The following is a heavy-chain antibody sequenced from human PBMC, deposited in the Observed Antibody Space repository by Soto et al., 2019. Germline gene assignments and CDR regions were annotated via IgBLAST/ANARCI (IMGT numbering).Heavy chain of an antibody. Sequence: QLQLQESGPGLVKPSETLSLTCTVSGGSVSSSSYYWGWIRQPPGKGLEWIGSIYYSGSTYYNPSLKSRVTISVDTSKNQFSLKLSSVTAADTAVYYCARLPYIVATTKRGHYYYMDVWGKGTTVTVSS. CDR1: GGSVSSSSYY. CDR3: ARLPYIVATTKRGHYYYMDV. CDR2: IYYSGST. D-gene: IGHD5-12*01. V-gene: IGHV4-39*01. J-gene: IGHJ6*03.